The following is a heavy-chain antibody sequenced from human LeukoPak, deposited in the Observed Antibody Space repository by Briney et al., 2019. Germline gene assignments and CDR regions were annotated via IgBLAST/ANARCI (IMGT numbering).Heavy chain of an antibody. D-gene: IGHD6-6*01. CDR1: GFTFSSYG. CDR3: ARVLDSSSPPDY. J-gene: IGHJ4*02. Sequence: PGGSLRLSCAASGFTFSSYGMHWVRQAPGKGLEWVAVIWDDGSNKYYADSVKGRFTISRDNSKNTLYLQMNSLRAEDTAVYYCARVLDSSSPPDYWGQGTLVTVSS. CDR2: IWDDGSNK. V-gene: IGHV3-33*01.